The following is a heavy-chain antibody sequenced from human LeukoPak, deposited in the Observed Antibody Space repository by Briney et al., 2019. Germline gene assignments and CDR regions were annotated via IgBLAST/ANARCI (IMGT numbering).Heavy chain of an antibody. V-gene: IGHV4-34*01. CDR1: GESFSAYF. D-gene: IGHD6-6*01. CDR3: ATRSSTLAAARCFDD. CDR2: IDHRGSS. J-gene: IGHJ4*03. Sequence: SSETLSLTCAVHGESFSAYFWSWIRHVPGKVLEWIGEIDHRGSSNYNPPLKSRATISVDTSKNHFSLSLTSVSAADTAVYYCATRSSTLAAARCFDDWGQGTVVTVSS.